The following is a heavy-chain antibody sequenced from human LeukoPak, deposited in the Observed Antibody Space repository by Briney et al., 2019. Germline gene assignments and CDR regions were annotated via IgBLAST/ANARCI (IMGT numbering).Heavy chain of an antibody. CDR1: GFTFSSYS. V-gene: IGHV3-21*01. D-gene: IGHD3-10*01. J-gene: IGHJ5*02. Sequence: GGSLRLSCAASGFTFSSYSMNWVRQAPGKGLEWVSSISSSSSYIYYADSVKGRFTISRDNAKNSLYLQMNSLRAEDTAVYYCARDRRFGDNCFDPWGQGTLVTVSS. CDR3: ARDRRFGDNCFDP. CDR2: ISSSSSYI.